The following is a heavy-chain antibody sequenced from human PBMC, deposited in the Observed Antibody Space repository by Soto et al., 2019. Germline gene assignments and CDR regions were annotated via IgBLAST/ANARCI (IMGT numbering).Heavy chain of an antibody. V-gene: IGHV1-2*02. CDR1: GYPLTAKY. CDR2: INPSSGGT. J-gene: IGHJ5*02. Sequence: QVQLVQSGAEVKKPGASVKVSCKASGYPLTAKYLHWVRQAPGQGLGWMGWINPSSGGTKEAQKFRGRATMTRDTSLIAAYMELIRLTSDDTAVYYCAKGGSSWTEWFDPWGQGTLVTVSS. D-gene: IGHD6-13*01. CDR3: AKGGSSWTEWFDP.